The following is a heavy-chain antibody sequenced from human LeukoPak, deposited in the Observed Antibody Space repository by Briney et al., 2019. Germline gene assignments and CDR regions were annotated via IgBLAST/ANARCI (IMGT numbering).Heavy chain of an antibody. CDR1: GGSFSGYY. Sequence: PSETLSLTCAVYGGSFSGYYWSWIRQPPGKGLEWIGEINHSGSTNYNPSLKSRVTISVDTSKNQFSLKLSSVTAADTAAYYCARGSGSGSWFDPWGQGTLVTVSS. D-gene: IGHD1-26*01. J-gene: IGHJ5*02. V-gene: IGHV4-34*01. CDR2: INHSGST. CDR3: ARGSGSGSWFDP.